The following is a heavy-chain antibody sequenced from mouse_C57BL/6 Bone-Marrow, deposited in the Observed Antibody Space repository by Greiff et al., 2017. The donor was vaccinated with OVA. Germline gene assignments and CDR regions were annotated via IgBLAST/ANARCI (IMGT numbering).Heavy chain of an antibody. V-gene: IGHV1-61*01. CDR3: ARGVIYDGYYWFAY. CDR1: GYTFTSYW. D-gene: IGHD2-3*01. Sequence: QVQLQQPGAELVRPGSSVKLSCKASGYTFTSYWMDWVKQRPGQGLEWIGNIYPSDSETHYNQKFKDKATLTVDKSSSTAYMQLSSLTSEDSAVYYCARGVIYDGYYWFAYWGQGTLVTVSA. CDR2: IYPSDSET. J-gene: IGHJ3*01.